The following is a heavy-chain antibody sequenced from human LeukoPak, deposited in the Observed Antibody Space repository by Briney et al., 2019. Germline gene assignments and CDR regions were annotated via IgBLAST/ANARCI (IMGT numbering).Heavy chain of an antibody. CDR3: ARDRGARYCSSTSCPFDAFDI. J-gene: IGHJ3*02. V-gene: IGHV4-30-4*08. D-gene: IGHD2-2*01. CDR2: IYYSGST. Sequence: SQTLSLTCTVSGGSISSGGYYWSWIRQPPGKGLEWIGYIYYSGSTYYNPSLKSRVTISVDTSKNQFSLKLSSVTAADTAVYYCARDRGARYCSSTSCPFDAFDIWGQGTMVTVSS. CDR1: GGSISSGGYY.